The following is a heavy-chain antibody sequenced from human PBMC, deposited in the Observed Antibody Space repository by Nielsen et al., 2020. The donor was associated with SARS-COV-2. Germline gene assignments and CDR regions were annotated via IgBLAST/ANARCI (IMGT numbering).Heavy chain of an antibody. D-gene: IGHD3-22*01. V-gene: IGHV4-30-4*08. CDR2: FTYSAST. Sequence: LRLSCVVSGASISSDTYYWSWNRQSPGKGREGIVYFTYSASTHHNLSIKSRVSISADTSKNQLSLRLRSVTAADTALYYCASYRVDITVATSDAFDVWGQGTMITVSS. CDR3: ASYRVDITVATSDAFDV. CDR1: GASISSDTYY. J-gene: IGHJ3*01.